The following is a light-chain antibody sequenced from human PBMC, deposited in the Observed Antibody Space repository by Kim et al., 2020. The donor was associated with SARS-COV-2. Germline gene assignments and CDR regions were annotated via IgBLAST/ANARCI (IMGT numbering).Light chain of an antibody. J-gene: IGLJ3*02. V-gene: IGLV4-69*01. CDR3: QTWVTGSHV. Sequence: LVKVPGTLRRSYSTDASAWHQQQPEKGPRYLRKVDSDGSHIKGDGIPDRCSGASSGAERHLTIASLQSEDEADYYCQTWVTGSHVFGGGTKVTVL. CDR2: VDSDGSH. CDR1: RSYSTDA.